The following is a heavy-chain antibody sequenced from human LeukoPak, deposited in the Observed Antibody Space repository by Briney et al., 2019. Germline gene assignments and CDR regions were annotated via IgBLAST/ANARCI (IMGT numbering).Heavy chain of an antibody. CDR1: GFTFTGFW. Sequence: GGSLRLSCAASGFTFTGFWMHWVRQAPGKGLVWVSRIDTDGTSTSYADAVKGRFTISRDNGKNTLYLQMNSLRAEDTALYYCARPYYDSSGYQYPPDYWGQGTLVTVSS. J-gene: IGHJ4*02. CDR2: IDTDGTST. V-gene: IGHV3-74*01. D-gene: IGHD3-22*01. CDR3: ARPYYDSSGYQYPPDY.